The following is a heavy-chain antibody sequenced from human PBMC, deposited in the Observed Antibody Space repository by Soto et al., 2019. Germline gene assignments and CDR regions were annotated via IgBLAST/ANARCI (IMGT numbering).Heavy chain of an antibody. CDR2: IIPIFGTA. CDR1: GGTFSSYA. V-gene: IGHV1-69*06. Sequence: SVKVSCKASGGTFSSYAISWVLQSPVQGLEWMGGIIPIFGTANYAQKFQGRVTITADKSTSTAYMELSSLRSEDTAVYYCARESPDCSSTSCYPDAFDIWGQGTMVTVSS. D-gene: IGHD2-2*01. CDR3: ARESPDCSSTSCYPDAFDI. J-gene: IGHJ3*02.